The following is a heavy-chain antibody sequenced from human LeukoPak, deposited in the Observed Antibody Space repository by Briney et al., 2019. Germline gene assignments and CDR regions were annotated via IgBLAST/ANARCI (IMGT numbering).Heavy chain of an antibody. CDR3: ARGGGAYCGGDCYSNHYNYYGMDV. V-gene: IGHV1-69*13. Sequence: SVTVSCKASGGTFSSYAISWVRQAPGQGLEWMGGIIPIFGTANYAQKFQGRVTITADESTSTAYMELSSLRSEDTAVYYCARGGGAYCGGDCYSNHYNYYGMDVWGQGTTVTVSS. CDR1: GGTFSSYA. J-gene: IGHJ6*02. D-gene: IGHD2-21*02. CDR2: IIPIFGTA.